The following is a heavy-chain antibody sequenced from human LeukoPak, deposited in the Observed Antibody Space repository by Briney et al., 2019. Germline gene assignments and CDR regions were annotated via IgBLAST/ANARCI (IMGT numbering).Heavy chain of an antibody. CDR1: GGTFSSYT. D-gene: IGHD3-3*01. J-gene: IGHJ6*03. Sequence: ASVKVSFKASGGTFSSYTISWVRQAPGQGLEWMGRIIPILGIANYAQKFQGRVTITADKSTSTAYMELSSLRSEDTAVYYCARESPTFGVVTTYYMDVWGKGTTVTVSS. CDR2: IIPILGIA. V-gene: IGHV1-69*04. CDR3: ARESPTFGVVTTYYMDV.